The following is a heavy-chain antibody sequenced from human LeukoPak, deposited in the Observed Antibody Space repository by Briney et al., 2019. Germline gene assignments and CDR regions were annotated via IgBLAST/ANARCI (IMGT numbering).Heavy chain of an antibody. D-gene: IGHD6-13*01. CDR2: ISGSGGST. J-gene: IGHJ4*02. Sequence: GGSLRLSCAASGFTFSSYAMSWVRQAPGKGLEWVSAISGSGGSTYYADSVKGRFTISRDNSKNTLYLQMNSLRAEDTAVYYCANAFSSSWYHLFFDYWGQGTLVTVSS. CDR1: GFTFSSYA. CDR3: ANAFSSSWYHLFFDY. V-gene: IGHV3-23*01.